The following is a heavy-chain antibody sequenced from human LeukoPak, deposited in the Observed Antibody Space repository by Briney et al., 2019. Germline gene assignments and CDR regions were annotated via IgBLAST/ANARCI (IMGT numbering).Heavy chain of an antibody. CDR2: ISGSGGST. J-gene: IGHJ4*02. CDR1: GGSINSYY. D-gene: IGHD5-18*01. CDR3: ASPAGAMVIGTPFDY. V-gene: IGHV3-23*01. Sequence: PSETLSLTCTVSGGSINSYYWSWIRQPPGKGLEWVSAISGSGGSTYYADSVKGRFTVSRDNSKNTLYLQMNSLRAEDTAVYYCASPAGAMVIGTPFDYWGQGTLVTVSS.